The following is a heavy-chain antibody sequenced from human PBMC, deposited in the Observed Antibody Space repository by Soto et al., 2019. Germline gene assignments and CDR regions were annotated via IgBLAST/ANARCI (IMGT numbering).Heavy chain of an antibody. D-gene: IGHD2-8*02. Sequence: SETLSLTWAVSGDSISSMNWWSWVRQPPGKGLEWIGEIHHSGSTNYNPSLKSRVTISVEKSKNQFSLKLSSVTAADTAVYYCARDKITGLFDYWGQGTLVTVSS. CDR2: IHHSGST. CDR1: GDSISSMNW. CDR3: ARDKITGLFDY. J-gene: IGHJ4*02. V-gene: IGHV4-4*02.